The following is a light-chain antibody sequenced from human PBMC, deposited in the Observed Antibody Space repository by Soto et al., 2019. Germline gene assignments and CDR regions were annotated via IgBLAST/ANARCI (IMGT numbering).Light chain of an antibody. CDR3: QQYNSYPWT. V-gene: IGKV1-5*01. Sequence: DIQMPQSPSTLSASVGDRVTITCRASQSISSWLAWYQQKPGKAPTLLIYDASSLESGVPSRFSGSGSGTEFTLTISSLQPDDFATYYCQQYNSYPWTFGQGTKVEIK. CDR1: QSISSW. CDR2: DAS. J-gene: IGKJ1*01.